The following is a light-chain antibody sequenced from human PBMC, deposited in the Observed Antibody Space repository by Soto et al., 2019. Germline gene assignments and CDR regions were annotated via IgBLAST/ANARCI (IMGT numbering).Light chain of an antibody. V-gene: IGKV1-39*01. CDR2: AAS. J-gene: IGKJ2*01. CDR3: QQSYTTPVYS. CDR1: QSIIFY. Sequence: DIQMTQSPSSLSASVGDRVTISCRSSQSIIFYLNWYQQKPGKAPKLLISAASNLQSGVPSRFSGSGSGTDFTLTISSLQPEDFATYSCQQSYTTPVYSFGQGTKLESK.